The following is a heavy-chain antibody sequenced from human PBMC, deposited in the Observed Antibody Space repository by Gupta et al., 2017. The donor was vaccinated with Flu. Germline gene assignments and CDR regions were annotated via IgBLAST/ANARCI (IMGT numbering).Heavy chain of an antibody. D-gene: IGHD2-2*01. J-gene: IGHJ3*01. CDR3: ASLGVTALQAFDF. V-gene: IGHV5-51*01. Sequence: FASYWIGWVRQMPGKGLEWLGFIYPGDSDTVYSPSFQGQVTISADRSITTAYLQWSSLKASDTAMYYCASLGVTALQAFDFWGQGTMVTVSS. CDR2: IYPGDSDT. CDR1: FASYW.